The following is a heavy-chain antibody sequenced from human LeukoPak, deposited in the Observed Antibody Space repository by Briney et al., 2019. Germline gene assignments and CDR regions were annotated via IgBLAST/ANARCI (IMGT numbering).Heavy chain of an antibody. V-gene: IGHV3-21*06. Sequence: GGSLRLSCTASGFSFSTYAMTWVRQAPGKGLEWISSMSSGSRYIYYADSVRGRFTISRNNTKNSLYLLMNNLRAEDTAIYYCARDRPTGASRVFVVQWGQGTPVTVSS. J-gene: IGHJ4*02. CDR2: MSSGSRYI. D-gene: IGHD2-15*01. CDR1: GFSFSTYA. CDR3: ARDRPTGASRVFVVQ.